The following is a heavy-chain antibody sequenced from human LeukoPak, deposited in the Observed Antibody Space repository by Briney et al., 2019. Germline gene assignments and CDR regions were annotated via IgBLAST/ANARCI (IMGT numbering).Heavy chain of an antibody. CDR1: GFTFSTYN. V-gene: IGHV3-21*01. CDR2: ITTSSTYI. Sequence: GGSLRLSCAASGFTFSTYNMTWVRQAPGKGLEWVSSITTSSTYIYYADSVKGRFTISRDNAKNSLYLQMNSLRAEDTAIYYCARDPYSGNYGDYYYYYMDVWGKGTTVTISS. J-gene: IGHJ6*03. D-gene: IGHD1-26*01. CDR3: ARDPYSGNYGDYYYYYMDV.